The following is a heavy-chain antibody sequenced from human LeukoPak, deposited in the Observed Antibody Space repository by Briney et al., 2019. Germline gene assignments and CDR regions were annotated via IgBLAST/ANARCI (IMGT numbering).Heavy chain of an antibody. D-gene: IGHD6-13*01. CDR2: IKQDGSEK. CDR3: ARSAGSSSWYEGYYFDY. J-gene: IGHJ4*02. V-gene: IGHV3-7*01. CDR1: GFTFSRYW. Sequence: GGSLRLSCAASGFTFSRYWMSWVRQAPGKGLEWVASIKQDGSEKYYVDSVKGRFTISRDNAKNSLYLQMNSLRAEDTAVYYCARSAGSSSWYEGYYFDYWGQGTLVTVSS.